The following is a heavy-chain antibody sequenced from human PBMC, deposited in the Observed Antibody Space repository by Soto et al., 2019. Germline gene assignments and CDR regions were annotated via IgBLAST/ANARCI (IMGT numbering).Heavy chain of an antibody. CDR3: ARVDHRGYFAILTDY. CDR1: GDSLSSGGHY. V-gene: IGHV4-31*03. CDR2: IYDSVNT. J-gene: IGHJ4*02. D-gene: IGHD3-9*01. Sequence: SETLSLTCTVSGDSLSSGGHYWSWIRQHPGKGLEWIGHIYDSVNTYYSPSLRSRVTISADMSKNQFSLNLRSVTAADTAVYYCARVDHRGYFAILTDYWVQGTLVTV.